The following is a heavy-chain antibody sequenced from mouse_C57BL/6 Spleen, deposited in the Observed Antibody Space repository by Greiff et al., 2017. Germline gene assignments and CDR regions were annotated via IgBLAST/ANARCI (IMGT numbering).Heavy chain of an antibody. D-gene: IGHD3-1*01. J-gene: IGHJ2*01. CDR1: GYAFSSSW. CDR3: ARDRARGYFDY. Sequence: VQLQQSGPELVKPGASVKISCKASGYAFSSSWMNWVKQRPGKGLEWIGRLYPGDGDTNYNGKFKGKATLTADKSSSTAYMQLSSLTSEDSAVYFCARDRARGYFDYWGQGTTLTVSS. CDR2: LYPGDGDT. V-gene: IGHV1-82*01.